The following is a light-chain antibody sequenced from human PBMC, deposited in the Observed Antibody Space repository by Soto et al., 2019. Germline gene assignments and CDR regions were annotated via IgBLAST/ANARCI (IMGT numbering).Light chain of an antibody. CDR1: VSDVGGYDS. Sequence: QSALTQPASVSGSPGQSITISCTGTVSDVGGYDSVSWYQRHPGRAPKLIIYGVNNRPSGVSNRFSASKSADTASLTISGLQAEDEANYYCCSYTTSTTYVFGTGTKVTVL. J-gene: IGLJ1*01. CDR2: GVN. V-gene: IGLV2-14*03. CDR3: CSYTTSTTYV.